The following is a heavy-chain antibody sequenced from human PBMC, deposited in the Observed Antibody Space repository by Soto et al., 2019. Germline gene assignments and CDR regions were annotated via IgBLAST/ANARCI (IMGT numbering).Heavy chain of an antibody. Sequence: PSETLSLTCSVSGGSISTFGDFWPWIRQPPGKGLEWIGSIYHTGSTYYSKSLRSRPTMSVDTSKSQFSLRLSSVTAADTAVYYCARTVRKRLDYWGQGTLVTVS. V-gene: IGHV4-31*03. D-gene: IGHD4-4*01. CDR1: GGSISTFGDF. CDR3: ARTVRKRLDY. J-gene: IGHJ4*02. CDR2: IYHTGST.